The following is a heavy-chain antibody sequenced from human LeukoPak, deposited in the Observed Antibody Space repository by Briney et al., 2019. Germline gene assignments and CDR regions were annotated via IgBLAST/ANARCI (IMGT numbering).Heavy chain of an antibody. CDR2: IYYSGST. D-gene: IGHD2-15*01. J-gene: IGHJ5*02. CDR3: ARGYCSGGSCYFPGWFDP. Sequence: SETLSLTCTVSGGSISSSSYYWGWIRQPPGKGLEWIGSIYYSGSTNYNPSLKSRVTISVDTSKNQFSLKLSSVTAADTAVYYCARGYCSGGSCYFPGWFDPWGQGTLVTVSS. CDR1: GGSISSSSYY. V-gene: IGHV4-39*07.